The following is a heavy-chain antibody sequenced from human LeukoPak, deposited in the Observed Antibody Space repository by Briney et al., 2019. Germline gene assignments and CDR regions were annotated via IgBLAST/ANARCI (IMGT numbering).Heavy chain of an antibody. CDR3: ARDVSRISDY. CDR2: ISSGSSYI. CDR1: GFTFSIYS. D-gene: IGHD2-15*01. J-gene: IGHJ4*02. V-gene: IGHV3-21*01. Sequence: GGSLRLSCAASGFTFSIYSMNWVRQAPGEGLEWVSSISSGSSYIYYTDSVKGRFTISRDNAKNSLYLQMNSLRAEDTAVYYCARDVSRISDYWGQGALVTVSS.